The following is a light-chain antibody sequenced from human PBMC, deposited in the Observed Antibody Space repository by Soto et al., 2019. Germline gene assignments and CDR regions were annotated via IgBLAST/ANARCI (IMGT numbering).Light chain of an antibody. V-gene: IGKV3-11*01. Sequence: EIVLTQSPATLSLSPGERATLSCRASQSVSSYLAWYQQKPGQAPRLLIYDASNRATGIPDRFSGSGSGAEFTLTISSLQSEDFAVYYCQQRREWPRTFGQGTKVDIK. CDR1: QSVSSY. CDR2: DAS. J-gene: IGKJ2*02. CDR3: QQRREWPRT.